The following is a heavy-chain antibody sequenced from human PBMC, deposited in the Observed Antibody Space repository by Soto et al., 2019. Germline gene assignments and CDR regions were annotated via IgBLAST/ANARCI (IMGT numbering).Heavy chain of an antibody. J-gene: IGHJ4*02. V-gene: IGHV5-51*01. CDR1: GYSFTSYW. Sequence: PGESLKISCKGSGYSFTSYWIGWVRQMPRKGLEWMGIIYPGDSDTRYSPSFQGQVTISADKSISTAYLQWSSLKASDTAMYYCARVPVDSSGYLDYWGQGTLVTVSS. CDR3: ARVPVDSSGYLDY. D-gene: IGHD3-22*01. CDR2: IYPGDSDT.